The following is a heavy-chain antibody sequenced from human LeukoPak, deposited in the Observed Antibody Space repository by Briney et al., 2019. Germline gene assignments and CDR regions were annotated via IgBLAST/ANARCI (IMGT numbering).Heavy chain of an antibody. CDR2: INPNSGGT. D-gene: IGHD1-1*01. CDR3: ARGPQYGDWNDVYNWFDP. J-gene: IGHJ5*02. Sequence: GASVKVSCKASGYTFTGYYMHWVRQAPGQGLEWMGWINPNSGGTNYAQKSQGRVTMTRDTSISTAYMELSRLRSDDTAVYYCARGPQYGDWNDVYNWFDPWGQGTLVTVSS. V-gene: IGHV1-2*02. CDR1: GYTFTGYY.